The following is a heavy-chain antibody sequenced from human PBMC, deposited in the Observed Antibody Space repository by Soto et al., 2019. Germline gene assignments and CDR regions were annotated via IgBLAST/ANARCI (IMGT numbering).Heavy chain of an antibody. CDR1: GYTFTSYY. Sequence: GASVKVSCKASGYTFTSYYMHWVRQAPGQGLEWMGIINPSGGSTSYAQKFQGRVTMTRDTSTSTVYMELSSLRSEDTAVYYCARPYSSGWFINHGLDVWGQGTTVTVSS. D-gene: IGHD6-19*01. CDR2: INPSGGST. V-gene: IGHV1-46*01. J-gene: IGHJ6*02. CDR3: ARPYSSGWFINHGLDV.